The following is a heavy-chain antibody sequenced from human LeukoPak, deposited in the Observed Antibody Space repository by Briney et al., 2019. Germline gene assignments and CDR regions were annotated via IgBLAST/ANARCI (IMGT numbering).Heavy chain of an antibody. CDR2: ISYDGSNK. J-gene: IGHJ4*02. CDR1: GFTFRNYG. D-gene: IGHD6-19*01. V-gene: IGHV3-30*18. CDR3: AKVGEQWLVLHPLDY. Sequence: GGSLRLSCAASGFTFRNYGMHWVRQVPGKGLEWVAVISYDGSNKYYADSVKGRFTISRDNSKNTLYLQMNSLRPEDTAVYYCAKVGEQWLVLHPLDYWGQGTLVTVSS.